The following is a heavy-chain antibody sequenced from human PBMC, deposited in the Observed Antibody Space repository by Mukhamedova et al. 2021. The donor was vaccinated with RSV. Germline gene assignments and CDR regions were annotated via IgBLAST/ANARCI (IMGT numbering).Heavy chain of an antibody. J-gene: IGHJ3*02. D-gene: IGHD3-22*01. Sequence: GLEWMGWMNPNSGNTGYAQKFQGRVTITRNTSISTAYMELSSLRSEDTAVYYCARGATYYYDSSAPDDAFDIWGQGTMVTGSS. CDR2: MNPNSGNT. CDR3: ARGATYYYDSSAPDDAFDI. V-gene: IGHV1-8*03.